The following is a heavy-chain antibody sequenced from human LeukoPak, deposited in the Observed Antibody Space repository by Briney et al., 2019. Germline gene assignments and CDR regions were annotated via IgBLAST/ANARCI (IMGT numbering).Heavy chain of an antibody. CDR1: GFTFSGYS. V-gene: IGHV3-48*02. Sequence: GGSLRLSRAASGFTFSGYSMNWVRQAPGKGLEGISYISSSGATKDYADSVRGRFTISRDNAKNLLFLEMNSLRNEDTAVYYCARDKRQKSGPKRYFDYWGQGILVTVSS. CDR3: ARDKRQKSGPKRYFDY. CDR2: ISSSGATK. D-gene: IGHD3-10*01. J-gene: IGHJ4*02.